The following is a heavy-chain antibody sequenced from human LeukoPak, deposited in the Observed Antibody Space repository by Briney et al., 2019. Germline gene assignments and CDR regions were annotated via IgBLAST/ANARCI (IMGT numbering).Heavy chain of an antibody. D-gene: IGHD5-24*01. Sequence: SVKVSCKASGGTFSSYAISWVRQAPGQGLEWMGRNIPILGIANYAQKFQGRVTITADKSTSTAYMELSSLRSEDTAVYYCARERRAWLQFYYYYGMDVWGQGTTVTVSS. CDR3: ARERRAWLQFYYYYGMDV. CDR1: GGTFSSYA. V-gene: IGHV1-69*04. J-gene: IGHJ6*02. CDR2: NIPILGIA.